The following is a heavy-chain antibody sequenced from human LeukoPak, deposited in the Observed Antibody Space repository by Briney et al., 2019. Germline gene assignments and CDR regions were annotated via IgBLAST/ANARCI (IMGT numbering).Heavy chain of an antibody. CDR1: GGSFSGYY. Sequence: PSETLSLTCAVYGGSFSGYYWSWIRQPPGKGLEWIGEINHSGSTNYNPSLKSRVTISVDTSKNQFSLKLSSVTAADTAVYYCARRTATYYYGSGSYAYYMDVWGKGTTVTISS. D-gene: IGHD3-10*01. V-gene: IGHV4-34*01. J-gene: IGHJ6*03. CDR3: ARRTATYYYGSGSYAYYMDV. CDR2: INHSGST.